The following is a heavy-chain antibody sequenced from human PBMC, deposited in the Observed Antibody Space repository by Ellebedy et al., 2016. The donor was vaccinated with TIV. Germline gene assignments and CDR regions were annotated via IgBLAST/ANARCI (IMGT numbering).Heavy chain of an antibody. CDR3: ARDRGDGPFDY. V-gene: IGHV1-69*13. Sequence: SVKVSXXASGGTFSSYAISWVRQAPGQGLEWMGGIIPIFGTANYAQKFQGRVTITADESTSTAYMELSSLRSEDTAVYYCARDRGDGPFDYWGQGTLVTASS. CDR1: GGTFSSYA. D-gene: IGHD5-24*01. CDR2: IIPIFGTA. J-gene: IGHJ4*02.